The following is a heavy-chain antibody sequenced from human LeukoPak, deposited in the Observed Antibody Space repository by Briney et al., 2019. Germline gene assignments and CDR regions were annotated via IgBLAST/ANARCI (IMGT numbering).Heavy chain of an antibody. J-gene: IGHJ4*02. Sequence: WETLSLTCAVSGGSFSGYYWSWIRQPPGKGLEWVGDINHSGSTNYNPSLKSRVTISVDTSKNQFSLKLSSVTAADTAVYYCAKVPDGIAVAGFDYWGQGTLVTVSS. CDR2: INHSGST. V-gene: IGHV4-34*01. CDR3: AKVPDGIAVAGFDY. CDR1: GGSFSGYY. D-gene: IGHD6-19*01.